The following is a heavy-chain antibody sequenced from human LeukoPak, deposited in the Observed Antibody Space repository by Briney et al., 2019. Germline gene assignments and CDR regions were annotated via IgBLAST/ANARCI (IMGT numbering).Heavy chain of an antibody. Sequence: PSETLSLTCTVSGGSISSYYWGWIRQPPGKGLEWIGYIYYSGSTNYNPSLKSRVTISVDTSKNQFSLKLSSVTAADTAVYYCARSTGSYWGGNWFDPWGQGTLVTVSS. CDR3: ARSTGSYWGGNWFDP. J-gene: IGHJ5*02. CDR1: GGSISSYY. D-gene: IGHD1-26*01. CDR2: IYYSGST. V-gene: IGHV4-59*01.